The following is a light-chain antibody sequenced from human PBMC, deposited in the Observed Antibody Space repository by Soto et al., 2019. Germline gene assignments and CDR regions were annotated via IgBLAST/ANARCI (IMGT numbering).Light chain of an antibody. CDR3: TSYTTSSTQV. CDR1: SSDVGYYNY. V-gene: IGLV2-14*01. Sequence: QSALTQPASVSGSPGQSITISCTGTSSDVGYYNYVSWYQHHPGKVPKLTIYEVSNRPSRISNRFSGSKSGNTASLTISGLQAEDEADYYCTSYTTSSTQVFGGGTKLTVL. J-gene: IGLJ3*02. CDR2: EVS.